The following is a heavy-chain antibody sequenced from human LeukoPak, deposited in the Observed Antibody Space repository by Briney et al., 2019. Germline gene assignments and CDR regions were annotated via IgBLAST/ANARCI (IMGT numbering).Heavy chain of an antibody. V-gene: IGHV1-69*05. CDR3: ARDTVMGYYYYYYMDV. D-gene: IGHD4-11*01. Sequence: GASVKVSCKASGGTFSSYAISWVRQAPGQGLEWMGGIIPIFGTANYAQKFQGRVTITTDGSTSTAYMELSSLRSGDTAVYYCARDTVMGYYYYYYMDVWGKGTTVTVSS. CDR1: GGTFSSYA. J-gene: IGHJ6*03. CDR2: IIPIFGTA.